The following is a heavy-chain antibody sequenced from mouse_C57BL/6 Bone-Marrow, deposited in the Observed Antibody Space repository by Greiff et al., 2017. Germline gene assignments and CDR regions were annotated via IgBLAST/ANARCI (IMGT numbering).Heavy chain of an antibody. D-gene: IGHD2-2*01. Sequence: VQLQQSGAELARPGASVKLFCKASGYTFTSYGISWVKQRTGQGLEWIGEIYPRSGNTYYNEKFKGKATLTADKSSSTAYMELRSLTSEDSAVYFCAREVTNAYWGQGTLVTVSA. J-gene: IGHJ3*01. CDR3: AREVTNAY. CDR2: IYPRSGNT. CDR1: GYTFTSYG. V-gene: IGHV1-81*01.